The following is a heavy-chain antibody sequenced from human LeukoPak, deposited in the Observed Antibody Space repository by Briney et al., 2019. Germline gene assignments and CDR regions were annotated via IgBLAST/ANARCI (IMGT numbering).Heavy chain of an antibody. CDR1: GGSISSYY. J-gene: IGHJ4*02. CDR3: ARWNEGRDY. D-gene: IGHD1-1*01. CDR2: IYSSGST. Sequence: PSETLSLTCTVSGGSISSYYWGWIRQPPGKRLECVGYIYSSGSTNYNPSLKSRVTISVDTSKNQFSLKMRSVTAADTAVYYCARWNEGRDYWGQGALVTVSS. V-gene: IGHV4-59*01.